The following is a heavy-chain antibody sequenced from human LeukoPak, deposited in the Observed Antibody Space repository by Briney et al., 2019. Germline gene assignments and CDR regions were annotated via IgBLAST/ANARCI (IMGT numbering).Heavy chain of an antibody. V-gene: IGHV3-30*18. Sequence: PGRSLRLSCAASGFTFSSYGMHWVRHAPGKGLEWVAVISYDGSNKYYADSVKGRFTISRDNSKNALYLQMNSLRAEDTAVYYCAKQYYDFWSGYYFDYWGQGTLVTVSS. J-gene: IGHJ4*02. CDR3: AKQYYDFWSGYYFDY. D-gene: IGHD3-3*01. CDR2: ISYDGSNK. CDR1: GFTFSSYG.